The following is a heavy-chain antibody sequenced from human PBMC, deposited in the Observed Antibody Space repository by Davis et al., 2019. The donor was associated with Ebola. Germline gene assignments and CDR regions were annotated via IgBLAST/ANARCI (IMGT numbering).Heavy chain of an antibody. CDR1: GFTFSSYS. D-gene: IGHD6-6*01. Sequence: PGGSLRLSCAASGFTFSSYSMNWVRQAPGKGLEWVSYISSSSSTIYYADPVKGRFTISRDNAKNSLYLQMNSLRDEDTAVYYCARARGIAARPGWFDPWGQGTLVTVSS. CDR3: ARARGIAARPGWFDP. V-gene: IGHV3-48*02. J-gene: IGHJ5*02. CDR2: ISSSSSTI.